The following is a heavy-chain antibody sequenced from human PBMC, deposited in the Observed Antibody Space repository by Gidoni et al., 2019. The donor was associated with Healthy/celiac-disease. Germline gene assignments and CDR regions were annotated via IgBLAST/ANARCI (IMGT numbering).Heavy chain of an antibody. CDR3: ARHPHSLITMIADYYFDY. V-gene: IGHV4-38-2*01. CDR2: IYHSGST. CDR1: GYSISSGYY. D-gene: IGHD3-22*01. Sequence: QVQLQESGPGLVKPSETLSLTCAVSGYSISSGYYWGWIRQPPGKGLEWIGSIYHSGSTYYNPSLKSRVTISVDTSKNQFSLKLSSVTAADTAVYYCARHPHSLITMIADYYFDYWGQGTLVTVSS. J-gene: IGHJ4*02.